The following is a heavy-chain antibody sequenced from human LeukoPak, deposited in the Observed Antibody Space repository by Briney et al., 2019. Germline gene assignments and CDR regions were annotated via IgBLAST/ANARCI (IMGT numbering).Heavy chain of an antibody. CDR3: ARGDGSGKGDY. Sequence: GVSLRLFCAASGLTFSSYSMNWVRQATGKGLEWVSSISSSSSYIYYADSVKGRFTISRDNAKNSMYLQMNSLRAEDTAVYYCARGDGSGKGDYWGQGTLVTVSS. V-gene: IGHV3-21*01. CDR1: GLTFSSYS. D-gene: IGHD3-10*01. J-gene: IGHJ4*02. CDR2: ISSSSSYI.